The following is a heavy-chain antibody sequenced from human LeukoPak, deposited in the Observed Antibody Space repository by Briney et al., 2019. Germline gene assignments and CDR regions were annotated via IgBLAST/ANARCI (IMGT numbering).Heavy chain of an antibody. CDR2: ISGTT. Sequence: SETLSPTCTVSGGSISSYYWSWIRQPPGKGLEWIGYISGTTNYNPSLKSRVTISVDTSKNQFSLKLSSVTAADTAVYYCARRDFWDNWFDPWGQGTLVTVSS. D-gene: IGHD3-3*01. V-gene: IGHV4-59*12. CDR3: ARRDFWDNWFDP. CDR1: GGSISSYY. J-gene: IGHJ5*02.